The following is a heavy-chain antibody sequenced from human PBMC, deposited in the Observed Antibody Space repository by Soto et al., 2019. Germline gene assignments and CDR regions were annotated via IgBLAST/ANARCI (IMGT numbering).Heavy chain of an antibody. J-gene: IGHJ6*02. V-gene: IGHV4-59*01. CDR2: IYYSGST. D-gene: IGHD3-10*01. CDR1: GGSISSYY. CDR3: ARVRGSGSYWGYYYYYGMDV. Sequence: PSETLSLTCTVSGGSISSYYWSWIRQPPGKGLEWIGYIYYSGSTNYNPPLKSRVTISVDTSKNQFSLKLSSVTAADTAVYYCARVRGSGSYWGYYYYYGMDVWGQGTTVTVSS.